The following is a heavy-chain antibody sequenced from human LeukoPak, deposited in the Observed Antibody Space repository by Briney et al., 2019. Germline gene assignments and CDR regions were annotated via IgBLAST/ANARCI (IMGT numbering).Heavy chain of an antibody. Sequence: GGSLRLSCAASGFTFSSYAMGWVRQAPGKGLEWVSGIGGSGDKTYYADSVKGRFTISRDKSKNTLYLQMNSLRAEDTAVYYCAKEALRFLEWLYAIGYWGQGTLVTVSS. V-gene: IGHV3-23*01. CDR1: GFTFSSYA. CDR3: AKEALRFLEWLYAIGY. CDR2: IGGSGDKT. J-gene: IGHJ4*02. D-gene: IGHD3-3*01.